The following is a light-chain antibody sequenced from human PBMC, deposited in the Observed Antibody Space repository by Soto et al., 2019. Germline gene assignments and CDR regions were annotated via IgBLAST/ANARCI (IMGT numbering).Light chain of an antibody. CDR1: SSNIGSNT. Sequence: QSVLTQPPSASETPGQRVTISCSGSSSNIGSNTVNWYQQLPGTAPKLLIYSNDQRPSGVADRFSGSKSGTSASLAISGLQSEDAADYYCAAWDDSLNGPNWVFGGGTKLTVL. V-gene: IGLV1-44*01. CDR3: AAWDDSLNGPNWV. CDR2: SND. J-gene: IGLJ3*02.